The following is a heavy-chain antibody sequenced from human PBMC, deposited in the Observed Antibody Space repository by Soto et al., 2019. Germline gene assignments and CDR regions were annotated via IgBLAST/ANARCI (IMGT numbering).Heavy chain of an antibody. J-gene: IGHJ4*02. CDR2: ISYSGST. CDR3: ARGVGARSSNLDY. D-gene: IGHD1-26*01. V-gene: IGHV4-59*01. Sequence: ETLSLTCTVPGDPISSYFWTWIRQSPGKGLEWIGYISYSGSTNYNPPLKSRVTISIDTSKNQFSLMLESVTAADTAVYYCARGVGARSSNLDYWGQGLLVTVSS. CDR1: GDPISSYF.